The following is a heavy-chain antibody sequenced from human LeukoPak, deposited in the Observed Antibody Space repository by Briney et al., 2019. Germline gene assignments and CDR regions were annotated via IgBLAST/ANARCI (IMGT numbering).Heavy chain of an antibody. CDR2: IYTSGST. CDR1: GGSISSGSYY. J-gene: IGHJ5*02. D-gene: IGHD3-22*01. CDR3: ARDDSDYYDSGATHWWFDP. Sequence: SETLSLTCTVSGGSISSGSYYWSWIRQPAGKGLEWIGRIYTSGSTNYNPSLKSRVTISVDTSKNQFSLKLSSVTAADTAVYYCARDDSDYYDSGATHWWFDPWGQGTLVTVSS. V-gene: IGHV4-61*02.